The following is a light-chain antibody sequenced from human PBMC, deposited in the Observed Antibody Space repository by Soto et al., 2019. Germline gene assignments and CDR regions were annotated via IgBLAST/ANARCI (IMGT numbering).Light chain of an antibody. CDR3: QQYDNWPFT. J-gene: IGKJ3*01. CDR2: GTS. CDR1: QNVNSN. V-gene: IGKV3-15*01. Sequence: EIVITQSPATLSVSPGERATLSCRASQNVNSNLAWYQQKPGQAPRLLIYGTSTRATGFPARFSGSGSGTEFTLTISSLQSEDFAVYSCQQYDNWPFTFGPGTKVDIK.